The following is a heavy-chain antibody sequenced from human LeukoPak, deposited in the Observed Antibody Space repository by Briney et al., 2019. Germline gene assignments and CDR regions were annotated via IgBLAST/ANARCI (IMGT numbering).Heavy chain of an antibody. V-gene: IGHV3-21*01. J-gene: IGHJ6*03. D-gene: IGHD2-2*01. CDR3: PRDSSPHYYYMDV. CDR2: ISSSSSYI. CDR1: GVTFSSYS. Sequence: SGGSLRLSCAASGVTFSSYSMNWVRQAPGKGLEWVSSISSSSSYIYYADSVKGRFTISRDNAKNSLYLQMNSLRAEDTAVYYCPRDSSPHYYYMDVWGKGTTVTVSS.